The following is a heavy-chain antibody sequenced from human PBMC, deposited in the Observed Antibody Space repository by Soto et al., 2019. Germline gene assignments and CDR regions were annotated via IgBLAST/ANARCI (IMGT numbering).Heavy chain of an antibody. J-gene: IGHJ4*02. CDR2: ISAHNGNT. Sequence: QVHLVQSGAEVKKPGASVKVSCKGSGYDFTTYGITWVRQAPGQGLEWMAWISAHNGNTDYAQKLQGRVTVTSNTTTSTAYMELRGLRSDDTAVYYCARGRYGDYWGQGALVTVSS. CDR3: ARGRYGDY. CDR1: GYDFTTYG. V-gene: IGHV1-18*01. D-gene: IGHD1-1*01.